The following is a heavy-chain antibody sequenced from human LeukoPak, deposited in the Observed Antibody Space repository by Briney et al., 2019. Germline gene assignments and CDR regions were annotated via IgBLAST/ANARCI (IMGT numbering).Heavy chain of an antibody. CDR3: AKSPADYDSSGYRETKYYFDS. CDR2: ISGSGGST. V-gene: IGHV3-23*01. D-gene: IGHD3-22*01. Sequence: GGSLRLSCAASGFTFRNYAMSCVRQAPGKGLEWVSGISGSGGSTYYADSVKGRFTISRDNSKSTLYLQMNSLRAEDTALYYCAKSPADYDSSGYRETKYYFDSWGQRTLVTVSS. J-gene: IGHJ4*02. CDR1: GFTFRNYA.